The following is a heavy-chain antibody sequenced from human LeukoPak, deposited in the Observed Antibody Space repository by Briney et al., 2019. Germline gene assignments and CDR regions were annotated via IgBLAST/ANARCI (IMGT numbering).Heavy chain of an antibody. CDR2: IKEDGSEK. CDR3: ARDVRLSGTVNDC. V-gene: IGHV3-7*01. J-gene: IGHJ4*02. D-gene: IGHD6-13*01. Sequence: GGSLRLSCVASGFTFSRNWMTWVRQAPGKGLEWVANIKEDGSEKYYVDSVEGRFTVSRDNAKNSLYLQMNSLRAEDTAVYYCARDVRLSGTVNDCWGQGTLVTVSS. CDR1: GFTFSRNW.